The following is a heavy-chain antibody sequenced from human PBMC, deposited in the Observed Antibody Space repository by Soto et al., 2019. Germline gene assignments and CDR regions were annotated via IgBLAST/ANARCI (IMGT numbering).Heavy chain of an antibody. D-gene: IGHD2-21*01. CDR2: ISHDGNKE. V-gene: IGHV3-30*18. CDR1: GFTFSNYG. CDR3: AKAPPSISILWEFAH. Sequence: GGSLRLSCAASGFTFSNYGIHWVRQAPGKGLEWVAVISHDGNKEYYADSVKGRFTVSRDNSKKTVYLQVNSLRAEDTAMYYCAKAPPSISILWEFAHWGPGTLVTVSS. J-gene: IGHJ4*02.